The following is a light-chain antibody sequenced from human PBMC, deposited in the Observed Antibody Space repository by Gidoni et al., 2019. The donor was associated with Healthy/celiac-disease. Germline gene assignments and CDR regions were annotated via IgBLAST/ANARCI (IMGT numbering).Light chain of an antibody. CDR1: NIGSKS. CDR2: DDS. CDR3: QVWDSSSDLHVV. J-gene: IGLJ2*01. Sequence: SYVLTPPPSVSVAPGQTARTTCGGNNIGSKSVHWYQQKPGQAPVLVVYDDSDRPSGIPERFSGSNSGNTATLTISRVEAGDEADYYCQVWDSSSDLHVVFGGGTKLTVL. V-gene: IGLV3-21*02.